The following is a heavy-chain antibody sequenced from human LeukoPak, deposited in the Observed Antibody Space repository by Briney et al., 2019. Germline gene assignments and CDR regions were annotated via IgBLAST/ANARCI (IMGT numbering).Heavy chain of an antibody. D-gene: IGHD6-13*01. CDR2: ISAYNGNT. Sequence: ASVKVSCKASGYTFTSYGISWVRQAPGQGLEWMGWISAYNGNTNYAQKLQGRVTTTTDTSTSTAYMELRSLRSDDTAMYYCASYSSSWYTFDYWGQGTLVTVST. CDR3: ASYSSSWYTFDY. V-gene: IGHV1-18*01. J-gene: IGHJ4*02. CDR1: GYTFTSYG.